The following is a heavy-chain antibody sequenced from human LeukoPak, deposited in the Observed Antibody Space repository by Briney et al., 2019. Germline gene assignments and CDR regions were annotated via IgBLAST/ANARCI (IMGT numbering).Heavy chain of an antibody. V-gene: IGHV4-4*02. J-gene: IGHJ4*02. CDR2: VYFQGDT. D-gene: IGHD3-16*02. CDR1: GRPINQCNY. Sequence: SDTLSLTCDVCGRPINQCNYLTRARHPPGNGLEWIGEVYFQGDTHYNPSHLRRVHISVETSANPVSAHITSVTAEDTAVYYCAREGGSYRPLDYSGQGTLVTVSS. CDR3: AREGGSYRPLDY.